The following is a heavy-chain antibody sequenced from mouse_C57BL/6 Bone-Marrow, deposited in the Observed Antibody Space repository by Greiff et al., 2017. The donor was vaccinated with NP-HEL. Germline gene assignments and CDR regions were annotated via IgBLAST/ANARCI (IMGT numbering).Heavy chain of an antibody. Sequence: VQVVESGPGLVQPSQSLSITCTVSGFSLTSYGVHWVRQSPGKGLEWLGVIWSGGSTDYNAAFISRLSISKDNSKSQVFFKMNSLQADDTAIYYCAREGGSRYFDYWGQGTTLTVSS. CDR1: GFSLTSYG. CDR3: AREGGSRYFDY. CDR2: IWSGGST. J-gene: IGHJ2*01. D-gene: IGHD1-1*01. V-gene: IGHV2-2*01.